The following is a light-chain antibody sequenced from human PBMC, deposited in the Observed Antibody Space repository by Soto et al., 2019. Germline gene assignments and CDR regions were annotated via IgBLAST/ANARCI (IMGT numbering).Light chain of an antibody. CDR1: QTISINY. CDR2: GAS. V-gene: IGKV3-20*01. Sequence: EIGLTQSPGTLSLSPGERATLSCWASQTISINYLAWYQQRPGQAPRLLIYGASSRASGIPDRFSGSGSGTDFTLTINRLEPEDFTVYYCQQYGSSPRTFGQGTKLEIK. J-gene: IGKJ1*01. CDR3: QQYGSSPRT.